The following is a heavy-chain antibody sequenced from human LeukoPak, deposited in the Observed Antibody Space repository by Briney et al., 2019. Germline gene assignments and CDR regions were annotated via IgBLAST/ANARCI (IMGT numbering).Heavy chain of an antibody. J-gene: IGHJ3*01. D-gene: IGHD6-19*01. CDR2: ISFDGSIE. V-gene: IGHV3-30*18. CDR1: RFTFGGYA. Sequence: GGSLRLSCAASRFTFGGYAMSWVRQTPGKGLEWVALISFDGSIEYYVDSVKGRFTISRDNSKNTLFLQMNSLRPEDTAVYYCAKDSDIAVAGSDDALDVWGQGTMVTVSS. CDR3: AKDSDIAVAGSDDALDV.